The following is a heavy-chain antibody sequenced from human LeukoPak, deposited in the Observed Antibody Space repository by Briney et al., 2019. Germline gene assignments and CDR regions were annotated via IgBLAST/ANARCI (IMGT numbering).Heavy chain of an antibody. CDR1: GFTIRSIN. D-gene: IGHD2-2*01. V-gene: IGHV3-66*01. CDR2: IYSGGST. CDR3: ARGSYCSSTSCYGSNWFDP. J-gene: IGHJ5*02. Sequence: GGSLRLSCAVPGFTIRSININRVREALGKGLEWGSIIYSGGSTYYAGYVKGKFSISRDDSKNTLYRQMNSLRAEDMAVYYCARGSYCSSTSCYGSNWFDPWGQGTLVTVSS.